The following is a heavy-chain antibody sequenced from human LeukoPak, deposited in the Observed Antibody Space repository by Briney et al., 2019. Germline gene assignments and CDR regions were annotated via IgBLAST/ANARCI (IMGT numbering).Heavy chain of an antibody. CDR1: GGTFSSYA. CDR2: ITPLFGTA. D-gene: IGHD3-22*01. V-gene: IGHV1-69*13. CDR3: VRDGSYYDSTGYYYLY. Sequence: SVKVSCKASGGTFSSYATSWVRQAPGQGLEWMGGITPLFGTANYAQNFQGRVTITADESTSTAYMELSSLRSEDTAVYYCVRDGSYYDSTGYYYLYWGQGTLVTVSS. J-gene: IGHJ4*02.